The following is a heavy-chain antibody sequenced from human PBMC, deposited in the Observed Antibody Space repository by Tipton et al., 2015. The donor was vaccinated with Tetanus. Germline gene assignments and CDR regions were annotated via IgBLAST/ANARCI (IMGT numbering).Heavy chain of an antibody. V-gene: IGHV3-21*01. J-gene: IGHJ2*01. Sequence: SLRLSCAASGLTLSRNSMNWVRQAPGKGLEWVSSISGSGSYISYADSVKGRFTISRDNAKNSLYLQMSSLRVEDTAVYYCARDIAIVRARDWYFDVWGRGTLVTVSS. CDR3: ARDIAIVRARDWYFDV. CDR1: GLTLSRNS. CDR2: ISGSGSYI. D-gene: IGHD2/OR15-2a*01.